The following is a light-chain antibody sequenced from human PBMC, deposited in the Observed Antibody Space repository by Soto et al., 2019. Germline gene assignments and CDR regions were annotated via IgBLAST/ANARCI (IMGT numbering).Light chain of an antibody. CDR1: QSISSW. Sequence: DIQMTQSPSTLSASVGDRVTITCRASQSISSWLAWYQQKPGKAPKLLIYKASSLESGVPSRFSGSGSGTEFTPTISRLQPDDFATYYCQQYNSYPITFGQGTRLEIK. J-gene: IGKJ5*01. CDR2: KAS. CDR3: QQYNSYPIT. V-gene: IGKV1-5*03.